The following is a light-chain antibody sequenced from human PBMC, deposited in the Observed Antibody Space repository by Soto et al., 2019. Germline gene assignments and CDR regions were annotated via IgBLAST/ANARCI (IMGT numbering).Light chain of an antibody. J-gene: IGKJ1*01. V-gene: IGKV3-15*01. CDR1: QSVSSS. CDR2: GAS. CDR3: QQYNNWPLWT. Sequence: EIVMTQSPATLSVSPGERATLSCRASQSVSSSLAWYQQKPGQAPRLLIYGASTRATGIPARFSGSGSGTEFTLPISSVQSEDFAVYYCQQYNNWPLWTFGQGTKVEIK.